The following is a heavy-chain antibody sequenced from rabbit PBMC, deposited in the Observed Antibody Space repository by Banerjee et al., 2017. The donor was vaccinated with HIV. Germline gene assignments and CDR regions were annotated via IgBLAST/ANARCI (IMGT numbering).Heavy chain of an antibody. Sequence: QEQLKESGGGLVQPGGSLKLTCTASGFSFSSTYYMCWVRQAPGKGLERIACIYTGSDGITDYASWAKGRFTISKTSSTTVTLQMTSLTAADTATYFCARGPSGGGLGLDLWGPGTLVTVS. CDR1: GFSFSSTYY. D-gene: IGHD1-1*01. CDR3: ARGPSGGGLGLDL. CDR2: IYTGSDGIT. J-gene: IGHJ6*01. V-gene: IGHV1S45*01.